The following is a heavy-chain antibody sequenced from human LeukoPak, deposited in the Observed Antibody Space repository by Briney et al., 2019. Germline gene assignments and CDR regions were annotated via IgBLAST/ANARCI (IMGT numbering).Heavy chain of an antibody. J-gene: IGHJ5*02. CDR3: ARHSSSGLLSSWFDP. CDR2: IYPGDSDT. D-gene: IGHD1-26*01. CDR1: GYSFTSYW. V-gene: IGHV5-51*01. Sequence: GESLKISCKGSGYSFTSYWIGWVRQMPGKGLEWMGIIYPGDSDTRYSPSFQGQVTISADKSISTAYLQWSSLKASDTAIYYCARHSSSGLLSSWFDPWGQGTLVTASS.